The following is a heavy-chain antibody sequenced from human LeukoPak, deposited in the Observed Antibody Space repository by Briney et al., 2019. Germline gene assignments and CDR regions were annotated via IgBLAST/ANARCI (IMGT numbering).Heavy chain of an antibody. D-gene: IGHD3-16*01. J-gene: IGHJ6*02. CDR1: GFTFSSYS. CDR3: ARESFGSGDRYRASQYYYGMDV. Sequence: GGSLRLSCAASGFTFSSYSMNWVRQAPGKGLEWVSYISSSSSTIYYADSVKGRFTISRDNAKNSLYLQMNSLRAEDTAVYYCARESFGSGDRYRASQYYYGMDVWGQGTTVTVSS. V-gene: IGHV3-48*01. CDR2: ISSSSSTI.